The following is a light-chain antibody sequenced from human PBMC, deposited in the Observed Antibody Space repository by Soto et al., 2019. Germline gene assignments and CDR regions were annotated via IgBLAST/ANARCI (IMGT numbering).Light chain of an antibody. CDR2: KAS. CDR1: QTISSW. V-gene: IGKV1-5*03. CDR3: QLYNSYSEA. J-gene: IGKJ1*01. Sequence: DIKMTQSPSTLSGSVGDRVTITCRASQTISSWLAWYQQKPGKAPKLLIYKASTLKSGVPSRFSGSGSGTEFTLSISSLQPDDFATYYCQLYNSYSEAFGQVAIVDIK.